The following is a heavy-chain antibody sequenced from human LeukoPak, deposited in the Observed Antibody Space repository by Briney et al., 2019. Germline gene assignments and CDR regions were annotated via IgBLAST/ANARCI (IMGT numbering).Heavy chain of an antibody. V-gene: IGHV3-21*01. D-gene: IGHD5-18*01. J-gene: IGHJ3*02. CDR1: GFTFSSYI. CDR3: ASDLGQLWSQDDAFDI. CDR2: ISSSSSYI. Sequence: GGSLSPSCAASGFTFSSYIMNWVRQAPGKGLEWVSCISSSSSYIFYANLVKGRFTISRDNTKNSLYLQMNGLRAEDTTVYYCASDLGQLWSQDDAFDIWGQGTIVTVSS.